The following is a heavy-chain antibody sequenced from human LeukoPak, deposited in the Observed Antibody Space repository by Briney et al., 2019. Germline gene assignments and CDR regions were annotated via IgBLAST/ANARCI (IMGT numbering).Heavy chain of an antibody. CDR2: ISAYNGNT. CDR3: ARTDYYGSGPDWFDP. Sequence: GASVKVSCKASGYTFTSYGISWVRQAPGQGLEWMGWISAYNGNTNYAQKLQGRVTMTTDTSTRTAYMELRSLRSDDTAVYYCARTDYYGSGPDWFDPWGQGTLVTVSS. CDR1: GYTFTSYG. V-gene: IGHV1-18*04. D-gene: IGHD3-10*01. J-gene: IGHJ5*02.